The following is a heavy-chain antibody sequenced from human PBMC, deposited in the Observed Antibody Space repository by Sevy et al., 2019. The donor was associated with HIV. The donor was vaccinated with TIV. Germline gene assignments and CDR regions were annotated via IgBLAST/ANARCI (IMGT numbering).Heavy chain of an antibody. Sequence: SQTLSLTCAISGDSVSSNSAAWNWIRQSPSRGLEWLGRTDYRSKWYNDYAVSVKSRITINPDTSKNQFSLQLNSVTPEDTAVYYCARNNWNRGGYYYGMDVWGQGTTVTVSS. V-gene: IGHV6-1*01. CDR3: ARNNWNRGGYYYGMDV. J-gene: IGHJ6*02. CDR1: GDSVSSNSAA. D-gene: IGHD1-1*01. CDR2: TDYRSKWYN.